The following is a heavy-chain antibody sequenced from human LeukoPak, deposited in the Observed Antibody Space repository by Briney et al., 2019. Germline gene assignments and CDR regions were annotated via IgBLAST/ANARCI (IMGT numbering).Heavy chain of an antibody. CDR2: TYYRSKWYN. Sequence: SQTLSLTCAISGDSVSSNSAAWNWIRQSPSRGLEWLGRTYYRSKWYNDYAVSVKSRITINPDTSKNQFSLQLNSVTPEDTAVYYCARSEYCSGGSCSGACYFDYWGQGTLVTVSS. CDR1: GDSVSSNSAA. D-gene: IGHD2-15*01. V-gene: IGHV6-1*01. J-gene: IGHJ4*02. CDR3: ARSEYCSGGSCSGACYFDY.